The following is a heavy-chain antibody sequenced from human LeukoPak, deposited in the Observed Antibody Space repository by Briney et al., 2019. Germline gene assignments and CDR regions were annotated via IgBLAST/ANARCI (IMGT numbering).Heavy chain of an antibody. D-gene: IGHD6-13*01. CDR1: GFTFSSYW. CDR3: ASLYSSSWYSEDRFDY. J-gene: IGHJ4*02. V-gene: IGHV3-74*01. Sequence: GGCLRLSCAASGFTFSSYWMHWVRQAPGKGLVWVSRINSDGSSTSYADSVKGRFTISRDNAKNTLYLQMNSLRAEDTAVYYCASLYSSSWYSEDRFDYSGQGKPFTVSS. CDR2: INSDGSST.